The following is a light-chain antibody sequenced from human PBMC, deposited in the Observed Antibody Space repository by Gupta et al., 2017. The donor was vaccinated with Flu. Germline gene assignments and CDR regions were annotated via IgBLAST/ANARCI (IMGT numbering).Light chain of an antibody. V-gene: IGKV2-30*01. CDR1: QSLVYSDGNTA. CDR3: MQGAHWPWA. CDR2: LVS. Sequence: ISCRASQSLVYSDGNTALHWFQQRPGQSPRRLIYLVSHRDSGVPDRFSGSGSGTDFTLKISRVEAEDVGVYFCMQGAHWPWAFGQGTKVEIK. J-gene: IGKJ1*01.